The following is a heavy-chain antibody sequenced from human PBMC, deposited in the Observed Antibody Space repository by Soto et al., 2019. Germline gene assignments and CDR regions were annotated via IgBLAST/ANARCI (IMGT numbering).Heavy chain of an antibody. D-gene: IGHD3-22*01. CDR3: ATRTARASITMIGYYYGMDV. J-gene: IGHJ6*02. CDR2: IIPIFGTA. Sequence: SVKVSCKASGGTFSSYAISWLRQSPGQGLEWMGGIIPIFGTANYAQKFQGRVTITADESTSTAYMELSSLRSEDTAVYYCATRTARASITMIGYYYGMDVWGQGTTVTVP. V-gene: IGHV1-69*13. CDR1: GGTFSSYA.